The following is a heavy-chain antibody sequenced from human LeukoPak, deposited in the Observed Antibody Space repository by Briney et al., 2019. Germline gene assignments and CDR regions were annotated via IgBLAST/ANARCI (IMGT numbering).Heavy chain of an antibody. CDR1: GGTFSSYA. CDR2: IIPIFGTA. CDR3: ARAGPPTIFGVVTAYYYYYGMDV. V-gene: IGHV1-69*13. Sequence: SVKVSCKASGGTFSSYAISWVRQAPGQGLEWMGGIIPIFGTANYAQKFQGRVTITADESTSTAYMELSSLRSEDTAVYYCARAGPPTIFGVVTAYYYYYGMDVWGQGTTVTVSS. D-gene: IGHD3-3*01. J-gene: IGHJ6*02.